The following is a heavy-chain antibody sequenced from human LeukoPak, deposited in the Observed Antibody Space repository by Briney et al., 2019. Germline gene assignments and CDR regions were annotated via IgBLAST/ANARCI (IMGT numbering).Heavy chain of an antibody. J-gene: IGHJ3*02. CDR2: IYSGGST. CDR3: ARVDGNIWFGELYYAFDI. D-gene: IGHD3-10*01. V-gene: IGHV3-66*01. CDR1: GFTVSSNY. Sequence: PGGSLRLSCAASGFTVSSNYMSWVRQAPGKGLEWVSVIYSGGSTYYADSVKGRFTISRDNSKNTLYLQMNSLRAEDTAVYYCARVDGNIWFGELYYAFDIWGQGTMVTVSS.